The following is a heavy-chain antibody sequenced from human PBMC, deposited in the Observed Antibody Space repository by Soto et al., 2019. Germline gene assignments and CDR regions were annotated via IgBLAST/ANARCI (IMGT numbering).Heavy chain of an antibody. CDR1: GGSISGSY. J-gene: IGHJ4*02. D-gene: IGHD6-19*01. Sequence: LETLSLTCSVSGGSISGSYWSWIRQSPGKGLEWLGYVYYTGSTNYSPSLRSRVSISVDTSKNEFSLRLSSVTAADTAVYFCARSVAVPGAHIDYWGQGTQVTVSS. CDR3: ARSVAVPGAHIDY. CDR2: VYYTGST. V-gene: IGHV4-59*01.